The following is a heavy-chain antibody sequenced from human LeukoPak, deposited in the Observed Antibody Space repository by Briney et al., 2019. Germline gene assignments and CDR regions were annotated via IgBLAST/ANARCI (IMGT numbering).Heavy chain of an antibody. CDR1: GFXFSSYW. CDR2: IKQDGSDK. V-gene: IGHV3-7*05. J-gene: IGHJ4*02. CDR3: ARSQVGAPFGY. D-gene: IGHD1-26*01. Sequence: GGSLRLSCAASGFXFSSYWISWVRQAPGKGLEWVANIKQDGSDKYYVDSVKGRFTISRDNAKNSLYLQMNSLRAEDTAVYYCARSQVGAPFGYWGQGTLVTVSS.